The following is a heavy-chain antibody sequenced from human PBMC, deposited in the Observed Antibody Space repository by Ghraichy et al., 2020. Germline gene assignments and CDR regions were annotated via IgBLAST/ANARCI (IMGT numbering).Heavy chain of an antibody. Sequence: SETLSLTCTVSGGSINGYYWTWIRQPAGKGLEWIGRIYSSGSPNYNPSLKSRITSSVDTSKNQLSLKLSSVTAADTAVYYCARASQDNWNVFDYWGQGTLVTVSS. J-gene: IGHJ4*02. CDR3: ARASQDNWNVFDY. D-gene: IGHD1-20*01. CDR1: GGSINGYY. CDR2: IYSSGSP. V-gene: IGHV4-4*07.